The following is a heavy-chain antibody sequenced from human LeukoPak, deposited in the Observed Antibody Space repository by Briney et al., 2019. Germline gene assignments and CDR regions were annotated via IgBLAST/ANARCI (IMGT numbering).Heavy chain of an antibody. Sequence: ASVTLSCKASGYPFRVDSMHWVRQPPAQGHERMGLININSGDTKYEQKFQGRVTMTRDTSISTAYMELSRLRSDDTAVYYCARYCTSSSCYVGFDYWGQGTLVTVSS. V-gene: IGHV1-2*02. D-gene: IGHD2-2*01. J-gene: IGHJ4*02. CDR1: GYPFRVDS. CDR3: ARYCTSSSCYVGFDY. CDR2: ININSGDT.